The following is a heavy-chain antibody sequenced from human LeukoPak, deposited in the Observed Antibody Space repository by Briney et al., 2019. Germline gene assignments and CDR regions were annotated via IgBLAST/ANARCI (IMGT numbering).Heavy chain of an antibody. D-gene: IGHD3-3*01. Sequence: PSETLSLTCAVYGGPFSGYYWSWIRQPPGKGLEWIGEINHSGSTNYNPSLKSRVTISVDTSKNQFSLKLSSVTAADTAVYYCARADDFWSGYYRNYYYYYMDVWGKGTTVTVSS. CDR2: INHSGST. J-gene: IGHJ6*03. CDR3: ARADDFWSGYYRNYYYYYMDV. CDR1: GGPFSGYY. V-gene: IGHV4-34*01.